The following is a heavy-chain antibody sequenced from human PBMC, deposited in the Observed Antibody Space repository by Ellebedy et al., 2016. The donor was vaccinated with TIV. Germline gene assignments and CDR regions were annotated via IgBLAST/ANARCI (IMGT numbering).Heavy chain of an antibody. D-gene: IGHD6-13*01. CDR1: GGSISSSNW. Sequence: MPSETLSLTCAVSGGSISSSNWWSWVRQPPGKGLEWIGEIYHSGSTNYNPSLKSRVTISVDKSKNQFSLKLSSVTAADTAVYYCARHPDDMAAAGSVLFDYWGQGTLVTVSS. CDR2: IYHSGST. CDR3: ARHPDDMAAAGSVLFDY. V-gene: IGHV4-4*02. J-gene: IGHJ4*02.